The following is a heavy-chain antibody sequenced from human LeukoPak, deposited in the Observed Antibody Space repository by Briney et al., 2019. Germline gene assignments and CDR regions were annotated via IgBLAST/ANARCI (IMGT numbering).Heavy chain of an antibody. CDR1: GGSFSGYY. Sequence: SETLSLTCAVYGGSFSGYYWSWIRQPPGKGLEWMGEINHSGSTNYNPSLKSRVTISVDTSKNQFSLKLSSVTAADTAVYYCARGNYDILTGSTFDYWGQGTLVTVSS. CDR2: INHSGST. D-gene: IGHD3-9*01. V-gene: IGHV4-34*01. J-gene: IGHJ4*02. CDR3: ARGNYDILTGSTFDY.